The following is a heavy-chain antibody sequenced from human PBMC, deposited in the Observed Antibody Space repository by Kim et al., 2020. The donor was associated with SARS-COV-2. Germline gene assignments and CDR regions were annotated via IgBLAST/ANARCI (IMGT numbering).Heavy chain of an antibody. CDR3: ARSPSPFPYSSSWYHYYYFDY. Sequence: FTISRDNAKNSLYLQMNSLRDEDTAVYYCARSPSPFPYSSSWYHYYYFDYWGQGTLVTVSS. J-gene: IGHJ4*02. V-gene: IGHV3-48*02. D-gene: IGHD6-13*01.